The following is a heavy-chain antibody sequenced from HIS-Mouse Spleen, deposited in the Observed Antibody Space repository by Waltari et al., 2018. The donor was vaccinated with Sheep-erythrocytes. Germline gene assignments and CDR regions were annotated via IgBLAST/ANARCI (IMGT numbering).Heavy chain of an antibody. Sequence: LEWVSSISSSSSYIYYPDSVKGRFTISRDNAKNSLYLQMNSLRAEDTAVYYCARVASGATFDYWGQGTLVTVSS. D-gene: IGHD1-26*01. J-gene: IGHJ4*02. CDR2: ISSSSSYI. V-gene: IGHV3-21*01. CDR3: ARVASGATFDY.